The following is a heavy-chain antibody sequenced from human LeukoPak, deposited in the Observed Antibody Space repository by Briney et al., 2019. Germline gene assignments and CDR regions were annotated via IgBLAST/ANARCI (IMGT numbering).Heavy chain of an antibody. D-gene: IGHD6-13*01. CDR1: GYTFTGYF. CDR2: INPKSGGT. CDR3: ARSGRIAAPGTWFDP. J-gene: IGHJ5*02. V-gene: IGHV1-2*02. Sequence: GASVKVSCKASGYTFTGYFIHWVRQAPGQGLEWMGWINPKSGGTNYAQNFQGRLTMTRDTSITTAYMELSRLKSDDTAVYYCARSGRIAAPGTWFDPWGQGTLSPSPQ.